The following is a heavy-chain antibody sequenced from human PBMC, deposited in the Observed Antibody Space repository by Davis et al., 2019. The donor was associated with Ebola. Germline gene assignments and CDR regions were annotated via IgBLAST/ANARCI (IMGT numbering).Heavy chain of an antibody. J-gene: IGHJ4*02. Sequence: GESLKIPCAASGFTFTSYAISWVRQAPGKGLEWVSAISGSGGGTYYADSVKGRFTISRDNSKNTLHLQMNRLRAEDTAVYYCAGGDFWSGQFDFWGQGTLVTVSS. D-gene: IGHD3-3*01. CDR3: AGGDFWSGQFDF. CDR1: GFTFTSYA. CDR2: ISGSGGGT. V-gene: IGHV3-23*01.